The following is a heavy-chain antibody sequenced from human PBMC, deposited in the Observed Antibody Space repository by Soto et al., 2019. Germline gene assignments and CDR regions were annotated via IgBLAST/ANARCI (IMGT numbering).Heavy chain of an antibody. CDR3: AREIMVYAGMSWFDP. V-gene: IGHV1-18*01. Sequence: ASVKVSGKASGYTFTSYGISWVRQAPGQGLEWMGWISAYNGNTNYAQKLQGRVTMTTDTSTSTAYMELRSLRSDDTAVYYCAREIMVYAGMSWFDPWGQGTLVTVSS. D-gene: IGHD2-8*01. J-gene: IGHJ5*02. CDR1: GYTFTSYG. CDR2: ISAYNGNT.